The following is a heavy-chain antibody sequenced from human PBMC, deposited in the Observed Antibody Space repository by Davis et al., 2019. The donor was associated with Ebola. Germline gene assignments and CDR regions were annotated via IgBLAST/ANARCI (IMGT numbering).Heavy chain of an antibody. V-gene: IGHV3-30*03. D-gene: IGHD3-22*01. Sequence: PGGSLRLSCAASGFTFSSYWMHWVRQAPGKGLEWVAVISYDGSNKYYADSVKGRFTISRDNSKNTLYLQMNSLRAEDTAVYYCARDRGDSSGYYYFDYWGQGTLVTVSS. J-gene: IGHJ4*02. CDR3: ARDRGDSSGYYYFDY. CDR2: ISYDGSNK. CDR1: GFTFSSYW.